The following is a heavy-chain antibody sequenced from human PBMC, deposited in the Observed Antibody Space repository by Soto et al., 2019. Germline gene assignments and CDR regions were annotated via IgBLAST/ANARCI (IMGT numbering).Heavy chain of an antibody. D-gene: IGHD3-22*01. CDR2: LYYGRSA. Sequence: QVQLQASGPGLVKPSETLSLTCAVSGDSISSYYCMWIRQPPGKGLESIGYLYYGRSANYNPSLKSRVTLSVDTSTNQCSLTLSSMTAADPAVYYCSLRSMAVVPESWGQGALVTVSA. CDR1: GDSISSYY. CDR3: SLRSMAVVPES. J-gene: IGHJ5*02. V-gene: IGHV4-59*01.